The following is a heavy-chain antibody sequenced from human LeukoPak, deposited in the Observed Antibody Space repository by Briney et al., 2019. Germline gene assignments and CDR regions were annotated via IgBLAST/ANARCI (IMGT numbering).Heavy chain of an antibody. V-gene: IGHV1-24*01. J-gene: IGHJ5*02. CDR2: FDPEDGET. D-gene: IGHD3-10*01. CDR3: AAGAVFTLRGVIITRVGWFDP. CDR1: GYTLTELS. Sequence: ASVKVSCKVSGYTLTELSMHWVRQAPGKGLEWMGGFDPEDGETIYAQKFQGRVTMTEDTSTDTSYMELSSLRSEDTAVYYCAAGAVFTLRGVIITRVGWFDPWGQGTLVTVSS.